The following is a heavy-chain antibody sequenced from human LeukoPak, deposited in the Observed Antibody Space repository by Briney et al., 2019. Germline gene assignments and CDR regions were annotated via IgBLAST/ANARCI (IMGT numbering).Heavy chain of an antibody. J-gene: IGHJ4*02. V-gene: IGHV1-8*03. CDR3: AREPVGPGSYPCDY. D-gene: IGHD3-10*01. CDR1: GYTFTSYD. CDR2: MNPNSGNT. Sequence: ASVKVSCKASGYTFTSYDINWVRQATGQGLEWMGWMNPNSGNTGYAQKFQGRVTITRNTSISTAYMELSSLRSEDTAVYYCAREPVGPGSYPCDYWGQGTLVTVSS.